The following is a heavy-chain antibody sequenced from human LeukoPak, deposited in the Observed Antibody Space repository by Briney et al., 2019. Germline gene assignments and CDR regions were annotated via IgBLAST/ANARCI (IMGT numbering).Heavy chain of an antibody. CDR3: AREARGSGRDFDY. CDR2: IGTRSNPI. J-gene: IGHJ4*02. D-gene: IGHD1-26*01. CDR1: GFSFSDFY. Sequence: PGGSLILSCAASGFSFSDFYMSWVRQAPGMGLEWLSYIGTRSNPIYYADSVKGRFTISRDDAKNSLYLQMNSLRDEDTDGYFCAREARGSGRDFDYWGQGILVTVSS. V-gene: IGHV3-11*01.